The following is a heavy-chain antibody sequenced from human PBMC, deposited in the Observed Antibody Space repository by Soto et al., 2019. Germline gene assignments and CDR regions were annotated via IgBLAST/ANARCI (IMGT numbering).Heavy chain of an antibody. CDR3: ARRSITIFGVVIIHNWFDP. CDR1: GGSFSGYY. Sequence: QVQLQQWGAGLLKPSETLSLTCAVYGGSFSGYYWSWIRQPPGKGLEWIGEINHSGSTNYNPSLKSRVTISVDTSKNQFSLKLSSVTAADTAVYYCARRSITIFGVVIIHNWFDPWGQGTLVTVSS. V-gene: IGHV4-34*01. D-gene: IGHD3-3*01. CDR2: INHSGST. J-gene: IGHJ5*02.